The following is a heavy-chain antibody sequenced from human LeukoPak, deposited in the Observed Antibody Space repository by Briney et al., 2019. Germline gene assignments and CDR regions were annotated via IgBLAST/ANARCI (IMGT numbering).Heavy chain of an antibody. CDR1: GFTFSSYW. CDR2: INSDGSST. J-gene: IGHJ4*02. D-gene: IGHD2-21*02. CDR3: ARIAYCGGDCYSSFDY. Sequence: GGSLRLSCAASGFTFSSYWMHWVRQAPGKGLVWVSRINSDGSSTSYADSVKGRFTISRDNAKNTLYLQMNSLRAEDTAVYYCARIAYCGGDCYSSFDYWGQGTLVTVSS. V-gene: IGHV3-74*01.